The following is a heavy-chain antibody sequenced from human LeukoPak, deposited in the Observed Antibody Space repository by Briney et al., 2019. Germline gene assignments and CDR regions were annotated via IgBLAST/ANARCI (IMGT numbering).Heavy chain of an antibody. CDR3: AKLAKYFYGAETFYFFEH. D-gene: IGHD3-10*01. V-gene: IGHV3-7*01. CDR2: INQDGTEK. CDR1: GFTFSSFA. Sequence: AGGSLRLSCAASGFTFSSFAMNWVRQAQGKGLEWVANINQDGTEKYYVDSVKGRFTISRDNGKNSLYLQMNSLRVEDTAVYYCAKLAKYFYGAETFYFFEHWGQGTPVTASS. J-gene: IGHJ4*02.